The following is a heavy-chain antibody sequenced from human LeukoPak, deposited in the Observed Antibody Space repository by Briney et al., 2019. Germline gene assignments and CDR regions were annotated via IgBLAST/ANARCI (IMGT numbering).Heavy chain of an antibody. Sequence: ASVKVSCKASGYTFTSYDINWVRQATGQGLEWMGWMNPNSGNTGYAQKFQGRVTMTRNTSISTAYMELSSLRSEDTAVYYCARGGELLQHDAFDIWGQGTMVTVSS. CDR1: GYTFTSYD. V-gene: IGHV1-8*01. D-gene: IGHD1-26*01. CDR2: MNPNSGNT. CDR3: ARGGELLQHDAFDI. J-gene: IGHJ3*02.